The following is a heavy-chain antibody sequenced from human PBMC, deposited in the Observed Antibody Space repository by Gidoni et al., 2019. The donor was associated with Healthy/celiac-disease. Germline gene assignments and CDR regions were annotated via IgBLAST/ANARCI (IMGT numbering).Heavy chain of an antibody. D-gene: IGHD3-9*01. J-gene: IGHJ3*02. Sequence: QVQLQESGPGLVTPSETLSLTCTVSGCSFSRGSYSWSWIRQPPGKGLEWIGYIYYIGSTNYNPALKSRVTISVDTSKNQFSLKLSSVTAADTAVYYCARDLTHYDILTGYYPGAFDIWGQGTMVTVSS. V-gene: IGHV4-61*01. CDR3: ARDLTHYDILTGYYPGAFDI. CDR2: IYYIGST. CDR1: GCSFSRGSYS.